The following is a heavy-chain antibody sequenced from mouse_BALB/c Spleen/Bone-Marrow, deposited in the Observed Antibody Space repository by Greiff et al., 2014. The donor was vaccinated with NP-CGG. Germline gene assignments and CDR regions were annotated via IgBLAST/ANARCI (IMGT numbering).Heavy chain of an antibody. CDR2: FNQDRKTK. CDR3: ARMGYYGWLAY. CDR1: GLVFRTYW. Sequence: VQLKESGGGLGRPEGFLNLSCAASGLVFRTYWWSWVRQAPGKGLDWIGEFNQDRKTKNYAPSLKDKFIISRDNAKNTLYLQMSKVRSEDTALYYCARMGYYGWLAYWGQGTLVTVAA. V-gene: IGHV4-1*02. D-gene: IGHD1-1*01. J-gene: IGHJ3*01.